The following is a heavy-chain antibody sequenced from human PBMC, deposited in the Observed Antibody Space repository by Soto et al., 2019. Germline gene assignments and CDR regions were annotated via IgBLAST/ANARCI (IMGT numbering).Heavy chain of an antibody. CDR3: ARSGGLDRDFNY. Sequence: QVQLVHSGAEVKKPGSSVKVSCKASGGTFSSDSFSWVRQAPGQGLEWMGGIIPMFDTPIYAQKFQDRVTITADESTSTAYMQLSSLRSGDTAVYYCARSGGLDRDFNYWGQGSLVTVSS. D-gene: IGHD2-15*01. CDR2: IIPMFDTP. V-gene: IGHV1-69*12. J-gene: IGHJ4*02. CDR1: GGTFSSDS.